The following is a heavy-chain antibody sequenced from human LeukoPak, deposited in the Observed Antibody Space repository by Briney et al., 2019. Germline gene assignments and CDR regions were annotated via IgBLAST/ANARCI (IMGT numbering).Heavy chain of an antibody. CDR2: IYYSGST. V-gene: IGHV4-59*01. Sequence: SSETLSLTCTVSGGSISSYYWSWIRQPPGKGLEWIGYIYYSGSTNYNPSLKSRVTISVDTSKNQFSLKLSSVTAADTAVYYRARSQYLDGYDFWSGYYATSEDYYYGMDVWGQGTTVTVSS. CDR1: GGSISSYY. J-gene: IGHJ6*02. D-gene: IGHD3-3*01. CDR3: ARSQYLDGYDFWSGYYATSEDYYYGMDV.